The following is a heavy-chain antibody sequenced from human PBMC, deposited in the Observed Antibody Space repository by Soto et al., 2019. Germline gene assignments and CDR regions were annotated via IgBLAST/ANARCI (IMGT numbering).Heavy chain of an antibody. J-gene: IGHJ3*02. Sequence: QVQLVESGGGVVQPGRSLRLSCTASGFTFSNYAMHWVRQAPGKGLEWVEVISYGGSDKYYADAVKGRFTISRDNSKNTLYLQMNSLRAEDTAIYNCANDLSQGFFDALDNLGQGTMVTVSS. CDR2: ISYGGSDK. CDR1: GFTFSNYA. V-gene: IGHV3-30*18. D-gene: IGHD3-16*02. CDR3: ANDLSQGFFDALDN.